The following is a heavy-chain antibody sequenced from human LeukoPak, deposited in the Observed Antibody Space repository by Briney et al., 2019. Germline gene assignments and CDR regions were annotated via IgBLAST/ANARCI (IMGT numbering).Heavy chain of an antibody. D-gene: IGHD2-2*02. J-gene: IGHJ4*02. CDR1: GYTFTSYG. CDR3: ARLGYCSSTSCYNYGY. V-gene: IGHV1-18*01. Sequence: ASVKVSSKASGYTFTSYGISWVRQAPGQGLEWMGWISAYNGNTNYAQKLQGRVTMTTDTSTSTAYMELRSLRSDDTAVYYCARLGYCSSTSCYNYGYWGQGTLVTVSS. CDR2: ISAYNGNT.